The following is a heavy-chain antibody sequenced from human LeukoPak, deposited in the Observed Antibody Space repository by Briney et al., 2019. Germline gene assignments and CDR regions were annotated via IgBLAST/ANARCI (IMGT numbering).Heavy chain of an antibody. Sequence: AETLSLTCTVSGGSISSYYWSWIRQPPGKGLKWIGYIYYSGSTNYNPSLKSRVTISVDTSKNQCSLKLSSVTAADTAVYYCARVSSYYDSSGYYSDAFDIWGQGTMVTVSS. CDR2: IYYSGST. D-gene: IGHD3-22*01. CDR3: ARVSSYYDSSGYYSDAFDI. CDR1: GGSISSYY. V-gene: IGHV4-59*01. J-gene: IGHJ3*02.